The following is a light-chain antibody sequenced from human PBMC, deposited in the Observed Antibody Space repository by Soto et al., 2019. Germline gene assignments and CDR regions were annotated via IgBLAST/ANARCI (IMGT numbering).Light chain of an antibody. CDR2: YDS. CDR3: QVWDSSSDHHVV. Sequence: SYELTQPPSVSVAPVKTARITCGGTNIGSKSAHLYQPKPGQAPVLVIYYDSDRPSGIPERFSGSNSGNTATLTISRVEAGDEADYYCQVWDSSSDHHVVFGGGTKETVL. J-gene: IGLJ2*01. CDR1: NIGSKS. V-gene: IGLV3-21*04.